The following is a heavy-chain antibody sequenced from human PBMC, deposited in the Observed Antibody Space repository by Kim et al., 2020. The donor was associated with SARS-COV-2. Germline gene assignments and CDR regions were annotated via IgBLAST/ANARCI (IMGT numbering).Heavy chain of an antibody. CDR3: ARVLRYCSGGSCYFFDY. V-gene: IGHV1-69*02. J-gene: IGHJ4*02. CDR1: GGTFSSYT. CDR2: IIPILGIA. Sequence: SVKVSCKASGGTFSSYTISWVRQAPVQGLEWMGRIIPILGIANYAQKFQGRVTITADKSTSTAYMELSSLRSEDTAVYYCARVLRYCSGGSCYFFDYWGQGTLVTVSS. D-gene: IGHD2-15*01.